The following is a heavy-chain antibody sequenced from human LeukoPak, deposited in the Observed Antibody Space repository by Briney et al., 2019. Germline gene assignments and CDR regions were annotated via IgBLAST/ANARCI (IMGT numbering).Heavy chain of an antibody. CDR2: ISGSGGST. CDR1: GFTFSSYG. V-gene: IGHV3-23*01. Sequence: PGGSLRLSCAASGFTFSSYGMSWVRQAPGKGLEWVSAISGSGGSTYYADSVKGRFTISRDNSKNTLYLQMNSLRAEDTAVYYCAKRRVYYGSGSYPSPYYFDYWGQGTLVTVSS. J-gene: IGHJ4*02. CDR3: AKRRVYYGSGSYPSPYYFDY. D-gene: IGHD3-10*01.